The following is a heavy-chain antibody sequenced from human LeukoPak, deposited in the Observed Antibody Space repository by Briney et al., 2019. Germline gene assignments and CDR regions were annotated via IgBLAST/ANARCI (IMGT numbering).Heavy chain of an antibody. V-gene: IGHV1-69*04. CDR1: GGTFSSYA. D-gene: IGHD3-10*01. CDR3: AREWFGELPFDY. J-gene: IGHJ4*02. CDR2: IIPIFGIA. Sequence: SVKVSCKASGGTFSSYAISWVRQAPGQGLERMGRIIPIFGIANYAQKFQGRVTITADKSTSTAYMELSSLKSEDTAVYYCAREWFGELPFDYWGQGTLVTVSS.